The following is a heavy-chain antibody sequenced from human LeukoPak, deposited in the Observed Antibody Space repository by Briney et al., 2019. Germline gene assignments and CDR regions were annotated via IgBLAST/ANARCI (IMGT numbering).Heavy chain of an antibody. D-gene: IGHD2-2*02. CDR2: ISYDGSNK. CDR1: GFTFSSYA. V-gene: IGHV3-30-3*01. CDR3: ARDLIVVVPAAIATGRGYYYYGMDV. Sequence: PGGSLRLSCAASGFTFSSYAMHWVRQAPGKGLEWVAVISYDGSNKYYADSVKGRFTTSRDNSKNTLYLQMNSLRAEDTAVYYCARDLIVVVPAAIATGRGYYYYGMDVWGQGTTVTVSS. J-gene: IGHJ6*02.